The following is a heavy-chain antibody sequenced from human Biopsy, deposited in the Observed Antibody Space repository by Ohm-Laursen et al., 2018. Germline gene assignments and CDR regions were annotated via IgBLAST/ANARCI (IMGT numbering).Heavy chain of an antibody. J-gene: IGHJ2*01. CDR2: IYYTGST. V-gene: IGHV4-61*05. D-gene: IGHD1-26*01. Sequence: SDTLSLTCPVSGGFISSSSYYWGWIRQPPGKGLEWIGYIYYTGSTNYNPSLKSRVTISVDTSMNHLSLRLTSVTAADTAVYYCARHAPSYSGSYWRYFDLWGRGTLVTVSS. CDR3: ARHAPSYSGSYWRYFDL. CDR1: GGFISSSSYY.